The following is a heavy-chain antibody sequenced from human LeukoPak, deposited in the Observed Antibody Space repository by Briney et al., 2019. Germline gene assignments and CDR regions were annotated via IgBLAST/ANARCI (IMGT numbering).Heavy chain of an antibody. Sequence: GGSLRLSCAASGFSFSTYNMNWVRQAPGKGLEWVSSISSSSTYIYYADSVKGRFTISRDNAKNSLYLQMNSLRAEDTAVYYCARGYAGNSGGVYYFDYWGPGTLVTVSS. J-gene: IGHJ4*02. V-gene: IGHV3-21*01. CDR2: ISSSSTYI. D-gene: IGHD4-23*01. CDR1: GFSFSTYN. CDR3: ARGYAGNSGGVYYFDY.